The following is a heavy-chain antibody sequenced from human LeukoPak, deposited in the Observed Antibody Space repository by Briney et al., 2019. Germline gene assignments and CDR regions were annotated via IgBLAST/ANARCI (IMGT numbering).Heavy chain of an antibody. J-gene: IGHJ6*03. CDR2: ISGSGGST. Sequence: GGSLRLSCAASGFTFSSYAMSWVRQAPGKGLEWFSAISGSGGSTYYADSVKGRFTISRDNSKNTLYLQMNSLRAEDTAVYYCAKASYQQLYYSYMDVWGKGTTVTVSS. V-gene: IGHV3-23*01. CDR1: GFTFSSYA. D-gene: IGHD2-2*02. CDR3: AKASYQQLYYSYMDV.